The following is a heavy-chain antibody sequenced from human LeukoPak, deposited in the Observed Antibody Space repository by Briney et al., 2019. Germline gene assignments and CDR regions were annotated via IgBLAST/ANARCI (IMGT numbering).Heavy chain of an antibody. Sequence: GGSLKLSCAASGFIFSDYYMSWVRQAPGKGLEWISYISRSRDYTNYADSVKGRFTISRDNSKNTLYLQMNSLRAEDTAVYYCARVDYGDYGFDYWGQGTLVTVSS. CDR2: ISRSRDYT. V-gene: IGHV3-11*06. CDR3: ARVDYGDYGFDY. D-gene: IGHD4-17*01. J-gene: IGHJ4*02. CDR1: GFIFSDYY.